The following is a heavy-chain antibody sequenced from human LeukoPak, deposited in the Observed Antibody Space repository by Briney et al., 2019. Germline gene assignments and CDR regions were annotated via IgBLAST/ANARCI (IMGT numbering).Heavy chain of an antibody. CDR2: IYYSGST. CDR1: GGSISNYY. Sequence: PSETLSLTCSVSGGSISNYYWMWIRQPPGKGLEWIGYIYYSGSTKYNSSLKSRVTISVQTSNNQFSLKLSSVTAADTAVYYCARTSCILTIPTVDYWGRGTLVTVSS. CDR3: ARTSCILTIPTVDY. V-gene: IGHV4-59*01. J-gene: IGHJ4*02. D-gene: IGHD5-24*01.